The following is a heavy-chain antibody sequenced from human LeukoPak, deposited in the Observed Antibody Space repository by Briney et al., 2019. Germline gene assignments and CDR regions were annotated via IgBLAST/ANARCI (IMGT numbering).Heavy chain of an antibody. D-gene: IGHD2-2*01. CDR1: GFSFSIYS. Sequence: PGGSLRLSCSASGFSFSIYSMHWVRQAPGKGLEWVGRIQSEADGGTADSAAPVRDRFYISRDDSKSTVYLQMNSLISEDTAVYYCNIGFTHMPSWSQGTLVIVSS. J-gene: IGHJ4*02. CDR3: NIGFTHMPS. CDR2: IQSEADGGTA. V-gene: IGHV3-15*05.